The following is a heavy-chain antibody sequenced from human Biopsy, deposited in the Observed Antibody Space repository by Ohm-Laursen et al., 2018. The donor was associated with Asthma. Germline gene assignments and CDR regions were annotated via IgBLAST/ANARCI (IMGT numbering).Heavy chain of an antibody. J-gene: IGHJ6*02. Sequence: ASVKVSCKTSGYTFNSAGITWVRQAPGQGLEWMGWISVYNGNTKVAQKLQDRVTMVTDTSTSTAYMELRSLRSDDTAVYFCARAVDYSHYFGIDIWGQGTTVTVS. V-gene: IGHV1-18*01. CDR2: ISVYNGNT. CDR3: ARAVDYSHYFGIDI. D-gene: IGHD3-10*01. CDR1: GYTFNSAG.